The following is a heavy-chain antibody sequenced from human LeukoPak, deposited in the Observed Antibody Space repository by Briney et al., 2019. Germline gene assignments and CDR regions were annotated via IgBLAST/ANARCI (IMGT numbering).Heavy chain of an antibody. J-gene: IGHJ4*02. CDR1: GGSISSSSW. CDR2: IYHSGST. D-gene: IGHD1-26*01. V-gene: IGHV4-4*02. CDR3: ATNPPYSGSYYFDY. Sequence: SGTLSLTCAVSGGSISSSSWWTWVRQPPGKGLEWIGEIYHSGSTNYNPSLKSRVIISVDKSKNQFSLKLYSVTAADTAVYYCATNPPYSGSYYFDYWGRGTLVTVSS.